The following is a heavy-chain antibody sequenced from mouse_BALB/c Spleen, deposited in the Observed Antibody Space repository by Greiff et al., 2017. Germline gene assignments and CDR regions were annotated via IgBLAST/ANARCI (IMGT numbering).Heavy chain of an antibody. V-gene: IGHV1-77*01. CDR3: ARGGVYAMDY. J-gene: IGHJ4*01. CDR2: IYPGSGNT. CDR1: GYTFTDYY. Sequence: QVQLQQSGAELARPGASVKLSCKASGYTFTDYYINWVKQRTGQGLEWIGEIYPGSGNTYFNEKFKGKATLTADKSSSTAYMQLSSLTSEDSAVYFCARGGVYAMDYWGQGTSVTVSS.